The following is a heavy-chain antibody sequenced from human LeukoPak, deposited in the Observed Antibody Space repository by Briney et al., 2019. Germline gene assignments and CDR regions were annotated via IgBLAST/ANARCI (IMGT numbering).Heavy chain of an antibody. J-gene: IGHJ6*03. CDR3: SAGVEPAAIYLYYYYMDV. D-gene: IGHD2-2*01. Sequence: GGSLRLSCAASGFTFTNAWMTWVRQAPGKGLEWVGHIRSKSDDGTTEYAAPVKGRFTISRDDSKNTLYLQMNSLKTEDTGVYYCSAGVEPAAIYLYYYYMDVWGKGTTVTVSS. CDR1: GFTFTNAW. CDR2: IRSKSDDGTT. V-gene: IGHV3-15*01.